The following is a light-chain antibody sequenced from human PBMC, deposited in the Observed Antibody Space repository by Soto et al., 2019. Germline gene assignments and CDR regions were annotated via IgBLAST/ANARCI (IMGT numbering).Light chain of an antibody. V-gene: IGKV3-15*01. CDR2: DAS. CDR3: QQYHNWPIT. CDR1: QSVSSN. J-gene: IGKJ5*01. Sequence: EIVMTQSPATLSVSPGERANLSCRASQSVSSNLAWHQQKPGQAPRILMYDASTRATGIPARFSGSGSGTEFTLTISSLQSEDFAVYYCQQYHNWPITFGQGTRLEIK.